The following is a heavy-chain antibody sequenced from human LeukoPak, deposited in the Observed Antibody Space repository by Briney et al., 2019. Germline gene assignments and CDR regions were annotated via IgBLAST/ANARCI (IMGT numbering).Heavy chain of an antibody. D-gene: IGHD4-17*01. Sequence: SETLSLTCTISGDSTNTYFWSWIRQPPGKGLEWIGYIYYTGTTNYDPSLKSRVTISVDTSKNQFSLKVSSVTAADTGVYYCASKSTDHGELRFDYWGQGTLVTVSS. V-gene: IGHV4-59*01. CDR1: GDSTNTYF. J-gene: IGHJ4*02. CDR2: IYYTGTT. CDR3: ASKSTDHGELRFDY.